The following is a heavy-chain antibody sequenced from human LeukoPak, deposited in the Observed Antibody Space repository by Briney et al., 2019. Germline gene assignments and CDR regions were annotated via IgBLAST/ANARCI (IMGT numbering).Heavy chain of an antibody. CDR3: ARAKTVAGRD. J-gene: IGHJ4*02. D-gene: IGHD6-19*01. V-gene: IGHV1-46*01. Sequence: GASVKVSCKASGYSLITYYMHWVRQAPGQGLEWMAIINPSGGSTNYAQKFQGRVTMTRDTPTNTVYMEMSSLRIEDTAVYYCARAKTVAGRDWGQGTLVTVSS. CDR1: GYSLITYY. CDR2: INPSGGST.